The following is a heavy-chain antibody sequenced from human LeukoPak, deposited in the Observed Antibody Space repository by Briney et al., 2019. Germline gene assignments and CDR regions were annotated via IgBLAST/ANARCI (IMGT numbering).Heavy chain of an antibody. J-gene: IGHJ4*02. CDR1: GGTFSSYA. Sequence: ASVKVSCKASGGTFSSYAISWVRQAPGQGLEWMGGIIPIFGTANYAQKFQGRVTITADESTSTAYMKLSNLRSEDTAVYYCARSGAGDSSSWDKIDYWGQGTLVTVSS. V-gene: IGHV1-69*13. CDR3: ARSGAGDSSSWDKIDY. CDR2: IIPIFGTA. D-gene: IGHD6-13*01.